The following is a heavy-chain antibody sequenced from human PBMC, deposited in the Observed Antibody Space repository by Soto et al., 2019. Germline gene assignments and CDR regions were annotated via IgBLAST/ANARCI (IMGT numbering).Heavy chain of an antibody. Sequence: QVQLVESGGGAVQPGRSLRLSCAASGFTFSSYGMHWVRQAPGKGLEWVAVISYDGSNKYYADSVKGRFTISRDNSKNTLYRQINSRRAEDTAVYYCATGDSSSWPAYYYYGMDVWGQGTTVTVSS. D-gene: IGHD6-13*01. J-gene: IGHJ6*02. CDR3: ATGDSSSWPAYYYYGMDV. V-gene: IGHV3-30*03. CDR2: ISYDGSNK. CDR1: GFTFSSYG.